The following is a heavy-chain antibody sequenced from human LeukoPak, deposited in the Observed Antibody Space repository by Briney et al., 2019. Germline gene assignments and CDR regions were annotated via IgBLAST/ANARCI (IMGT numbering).Heavy chain of an antibody. CDR3: SRDKTEGLPDC. CDR2: INPSGGST. D-gene: IGHD1-14*01. J-gene: IGHJ4*02. V-gene: IGHV1-46*01. CDR1: GYTFTSYY. Sequence: ASVKLSCKASGYTFTSYYMHWVRQAPGQGLEWRGIINPSGGSTSYAQKFQGRVTMTRDTSTSTVYMELSSLRSEDTAVFYCSRDKTEGLPDCSCEGTLVTVSS.